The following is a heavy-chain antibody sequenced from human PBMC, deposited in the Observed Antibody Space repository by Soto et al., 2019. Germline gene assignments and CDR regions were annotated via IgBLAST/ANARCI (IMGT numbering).Heavy chain of an antibody. V-gene: IGHV4-59*01. CDR1: GASISSYY. Sequence: QVQLQESGPGLVKPSETLSLTCTVSGASISSYYWSWIRQPPGKGLEWIGYIYYSGSTNYNPSLKRRVTISGATSKNQFSLKVSSVTATDTAVYYCARLHPTSGNWALDYWGQGTLVTVSS. J-gene: IGHJ4*02. CDR2: IYYSGST. D-gene: IGHD7-27*01. CDR3: ARLHPTSGNWALDY.